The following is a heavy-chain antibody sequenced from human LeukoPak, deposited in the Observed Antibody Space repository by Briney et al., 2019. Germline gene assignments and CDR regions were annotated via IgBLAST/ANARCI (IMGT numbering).Heavy chain of an antibody. CDR3: ARLPVPPEQGAFDI. CDR1: GGSISSYY. D-gene: IGHD1-14*01. Sequence: SETPSLTCTVSGGSISSYYWSWIRQPPGKGLEWIGYIYYSGSTNYNPSLKSRVTISVDTSKNQFSLKLSSVTAADTAVYYCARLPVPPEQGAFDIWGQGTMVTVSS. J-gene: IGHJ3*02. CDR2: IYYSGST. V-gene: IGHV4-59*08.